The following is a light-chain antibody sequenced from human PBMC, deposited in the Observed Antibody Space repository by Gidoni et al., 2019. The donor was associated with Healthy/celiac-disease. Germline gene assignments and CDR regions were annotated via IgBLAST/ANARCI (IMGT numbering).Light chain of an antibody. V-gene: IGKV2-28*01. CDR2: LGS. J-gene: IGKJ2*01. CDR1: QSLLHSNGYNY. CDR3: MQALQTPYT. Sequence: DSGMTQSPLSLPVTPGEPASISCRSSQSLLHSNGYNYLDWYLQKTGQSPQLLIYLGSNRASGVPDRFSGSGSGTDFTLKISRVEAEDVGVYYCMQALQTPYTFGPGTKLEIK.